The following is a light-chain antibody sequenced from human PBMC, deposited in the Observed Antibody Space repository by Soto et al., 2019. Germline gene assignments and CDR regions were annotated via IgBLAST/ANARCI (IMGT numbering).Light chain of an antibody. CDR2: AAI. CDR1: QDIDSW. J-gene: IGKJ4*01. CDR3: QQGNSFPLT. Sequence: DIQMTQSPSSVSASIGDRVTITCRASQDIDSWLAWFQQKPGEAPRLLLYAAISLHSGVPSRFSGAGSWTDFSLTISSLQPEDFATYFCQQGNSFPLTFGGGTKVEIK. V-gene: IGKV1-12*01.